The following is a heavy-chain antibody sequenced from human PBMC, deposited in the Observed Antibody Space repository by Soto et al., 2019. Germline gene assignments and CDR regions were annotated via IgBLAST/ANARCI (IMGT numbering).Heavy chain of an antibody. CDR2: IICSDCKT. CDR1: GFSFGSYA. V-gene: IGHV3-23*01. CDR3: ARWSYLDY. Sequence: PWGSLSLSCAASGFSFGSYALSWVRQAPGKGLEWVSTIICSDCKTFYADSVKGRFSISRDTSQNTLYLQMNSLRADDTAIYYCARWSYLDYWGQGTRVTVSS. D-gene: IGHD3-3*01. J-gene: IGHJ4*02.